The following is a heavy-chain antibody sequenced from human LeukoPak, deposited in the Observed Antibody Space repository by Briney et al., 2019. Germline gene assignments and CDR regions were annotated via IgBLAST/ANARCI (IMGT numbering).Heavy chain of an antibody. CDR3: ARDLDQYSGRYGGFGHDF. Sequence: AAVKVSCKASGYTFTSYGINWVRQAPGQGLEWMGWISAYNGNTNYAQKLQGRVTMTTDTSTSTAYMELRSLRSDDTAVYYCARDLDQYSGRYGGFGHDFWGQGTLVTVSS. J-gene: IGHJ4*02. V-gene: IGHV1-18*01. D-gene: IGHD1-26*01. CDR1: GYTFTSYG. CDR2: ISAYNGNT.